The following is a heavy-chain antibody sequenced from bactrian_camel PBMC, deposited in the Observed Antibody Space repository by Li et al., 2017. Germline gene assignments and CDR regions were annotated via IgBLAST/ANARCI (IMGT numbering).Heavy chain of an antibody. J-gene: IGHJ4*01. V-gene: IGHV3S31*01. CDR1: GFTFSSYA. D-gene: IGHD4*01. CDR3: ANSRERYGDYVHAY. CDR2: INSGGSTT. Sequence: VQLVESGGGLVQPGGSLRLSCVASGFTFSSYAMFWVRQAPGKGLEWVSSINSGGSTTYYADSVKGRFTISRDNAKNTLYLHLNSLKTEDTAMYYCANSRERYGDYVHAYWGQGTQVTVS.